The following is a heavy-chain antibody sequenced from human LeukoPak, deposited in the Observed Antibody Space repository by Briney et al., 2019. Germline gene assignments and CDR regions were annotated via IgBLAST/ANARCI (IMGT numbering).Heavy chain of an antibody. CDR2: ISGSGGGT. D-gene: IGHD3-22*01. V-gene: IGHV3-23*01. Sequence: HPGGSLRLSCAASGFTFSSYAMRWVRQAPGKGLEWVSAISGSGGGTYYADSVKGRFTISRDNSKNTLYLQMNSLRAEDTAVYYCALGAIVVNEWGQGTLVTVSS. J-gene: IGHJ4*02. CDR1: GFTFSSYA. CDR3: ALGAIVVNE.